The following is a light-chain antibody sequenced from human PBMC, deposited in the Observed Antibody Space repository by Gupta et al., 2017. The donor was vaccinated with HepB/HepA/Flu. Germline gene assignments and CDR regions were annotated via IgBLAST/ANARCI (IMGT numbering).Light chain of an antibody. V-gene: IGKV1-39*01. Sequence: DIQVTHSLSSLSASVGDRVTITCRASQSISRSLNWYQQKPGKAPKVLIYAASTLQSGVPSRFSGSGSGTDFTLTVTSLQPEDSATYYCQQSYSTPLSFGGGTKVEIK. J-gene: IGKJ4*01. CDR1: QSISRS. CDR2: AAS. CDR3: QQSYSTPLS.